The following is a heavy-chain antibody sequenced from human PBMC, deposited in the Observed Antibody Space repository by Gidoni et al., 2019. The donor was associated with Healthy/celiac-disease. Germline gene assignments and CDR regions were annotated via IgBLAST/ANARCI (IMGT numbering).Heavy chain of an antibody. J-gene: IGHJ4*02. CDR3: ARSGAMVQGVIHYFDY. V-gene: IGHV5-51*01. Sequence: EVQLVQSGAEVKKPGESLKISCKGSGYSFTSYWIGWVRQMPGKGLEWMGIIYPGESDTRYSPSFQGQVTISADKSISTAYLQWSSLKASDTAMYYCARSGAMVQGVIHYFDYWGQGTLVTVSS. CDR2: IYPGESDT. CDR1: GYSFTSYW. D-gene: IGHD3-10*01.